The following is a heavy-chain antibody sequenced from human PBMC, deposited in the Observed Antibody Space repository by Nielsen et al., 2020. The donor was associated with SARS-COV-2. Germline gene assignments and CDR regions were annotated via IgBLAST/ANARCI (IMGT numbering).Heavy chain of an antibody. CDR1: GGSIGSGGYS. D-gene: IGHD3-16*01. CDR3: ARGGRITFGGADDAFDI. J-gene: IGHJ3*02. CDR2: IYHSGRT. V-gene: IGHV4-30-2*01. Sequence: SETLSLTCAVSGGSIGSGGYSWSWIRQPPGKGLEWIGYIYHSGRTYYNLSLKSRVTISVDRSKNQFSLKLSSVTAADTAVYYCARGGRITFGGADDAFDIWGQGTRVTVSS.